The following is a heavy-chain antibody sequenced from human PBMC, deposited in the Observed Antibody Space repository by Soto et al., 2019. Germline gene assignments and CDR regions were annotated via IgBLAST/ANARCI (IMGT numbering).Heavy chain of an antibody. CDR1: GYTFTSYG. CDR3: AREGCALIAVWRNYGMDV. J-gene: IGHJ6*02. CDR2: ISAYNGNT. Sequence: ASVKVSCKASGYTFTSYGISWVRQAPGQGLEWMGWISAYNGNTNYAQKLQGRVTMTTDTSTSTAYMELRSLRSDDTAVYYCAREGCALIAVWRNYGMDVWGQGTTVTVSS. V-gene: IGHV1-18*01. D-gene: IGHD6-19*01.